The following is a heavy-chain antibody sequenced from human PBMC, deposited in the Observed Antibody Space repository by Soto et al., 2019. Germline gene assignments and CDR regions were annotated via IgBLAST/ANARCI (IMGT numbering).Heavy chain of an antibody. CDR3: ARVSARICGDYKHYFDY. CDR1: GFTVSSNS. CDR2: IYTGGNT. J-gene: IGHJ4*02. V-gene: IGHV3-66*01. D-gene: IGHD4-17*01. Sequence: EVQLVESGGDLVQPGGSLRLSCAASGFTVSSNSMLWVRQAPGRGREWVSFIYTGGNTYYAGAVKGRLSISRDNFKNTMYLQMNSLRAEDTAVDYCARVSARICGDYKHYFDYWGQGTLVTVSS.